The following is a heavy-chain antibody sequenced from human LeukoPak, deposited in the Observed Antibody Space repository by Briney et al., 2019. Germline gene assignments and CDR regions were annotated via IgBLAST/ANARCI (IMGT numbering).Heavy chain of an antibody. V-gene: IGHV4-59*01. Sequence: SQTLSLTCTVSGGSISSYYWSWIRQPPGKGLEWIGYIYYSGSTNYNPSLKSRVTISVDTSKNQFSLKLSSVTAADTAVYYCARDSSGYYYYFDYWGQGTLVTVSS. D-gene: IGHD3-22*01. CDR3: ARDSSGYYYYFDY. CDR1: GGSISSYY. J-gene: IGHJ4*02. CDR2: IYYSGST.